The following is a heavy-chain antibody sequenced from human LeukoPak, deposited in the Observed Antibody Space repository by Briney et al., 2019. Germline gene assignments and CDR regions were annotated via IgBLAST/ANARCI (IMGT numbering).Heavy chain of an antibody. D-gene: IGHD1-26*01. CDR1: DAYIGSSF. CDR3: ARDRSGSYYTFDI. Sequence: SETLSLTCSISDAYIGSSFWSWIRLPPGKELEWIGSISYRGRTNYSPSLKSRATISMDTSKSQLSLVLTSVTAADTALYYCARDRSGSYYTFDIWGQGTMVTVSS. J-gene: IGHJ3*02. V-gene: IGHV4-59*13. CDR2: ISYRGRT.